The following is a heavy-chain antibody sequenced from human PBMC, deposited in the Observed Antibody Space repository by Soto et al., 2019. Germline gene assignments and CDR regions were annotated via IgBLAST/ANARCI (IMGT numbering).Heavy chain of an antibody. Sequence: ASVTVSCKASGFTFITYDFIWVRPAAGQGLEWMGWMNPNNGNAGFAQKFRGRINMTRNTSISTAYLELSSLRSDDSAVYFCARRKERSGPYYLDLWGQGTQVTVSS. CDR3: ARRKERSGPYYLDL. J-gene: IGHJ4*02. CDR1: GFTFITYD. CDR2: MNPNNGNA. D-gene: IGHD6-25*01. V-gene: IGHV1-8*01.